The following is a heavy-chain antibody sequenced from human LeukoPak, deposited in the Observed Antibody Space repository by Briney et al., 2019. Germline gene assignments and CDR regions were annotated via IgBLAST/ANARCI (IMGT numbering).Heavy chain of an antibody. Sequence: GGSLRLSCEASGITLTYDWMSWVRQAPGKGLEWVGRIKSKTDGETTDYAAPVKGRFTVSRDDSKNMVALQMNSLKTEDTAVYYCTKERYCASTTCPGAFDLWGQGTMVTVSS. D-gene: IGHD2-2*01. CDR1: GITLTYDW. CDR2: IKSKTDGETT. CDR3: TKERYCASTTCPGAFDL. V-gene: IGHV3-15*01. J-gene: IGHJ3*01.